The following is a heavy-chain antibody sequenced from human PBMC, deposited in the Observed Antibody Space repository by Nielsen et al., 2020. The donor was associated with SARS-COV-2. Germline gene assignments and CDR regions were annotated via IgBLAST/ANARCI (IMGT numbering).Heavy chain of an antibody. CDR3: VRIDMATISVDY. Sequence: SETLSLTCTVSGGSLTNYYWTWIRQPPGKGLEWIGYIFYRGNTNYNPSLKSRVTISVDTSKNQFSLKVNSVTAADTAVYYCVRIDMATISVDYWGRGTLVTVSS. J-gene: IGHJ4*02. CDR2: IFYRGNT. CDR1: GGSLTNYY. V-gene: IGHV4-59*01. D-gene: IGHD5-24*01.